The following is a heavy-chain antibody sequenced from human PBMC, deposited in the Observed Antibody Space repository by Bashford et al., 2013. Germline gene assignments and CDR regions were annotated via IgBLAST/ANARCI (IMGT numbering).Heavy chain of an antibody. V-gene: IGHV3-30-3*01. J-gene: IGHJ4*02. Sequence: GSLRLSCAASGFTFSSYAMHWVRQAPGKGLEWVAVISYDGSNKYYADSVKGRFTISRDNSKNTLYLQMNSLRAEDTAVYYCAREVDVAAHLDYWGQGTLVTVSS. CDR3: AREVDVAAHLDY. CDR1: GFTFSSYA. CDR2: ISYDGSNK. D-gene: IGHD2-15*01.